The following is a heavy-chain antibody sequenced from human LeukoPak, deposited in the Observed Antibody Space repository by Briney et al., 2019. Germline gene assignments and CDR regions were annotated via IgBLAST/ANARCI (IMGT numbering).Heavy chain of an antibody. V-gene: IGHV3-23*01. D-gene: IGHD2/OR15-2a*01. CDR2: ISDSGDST. CDR3: AKSPGSTTYLTFDS. J-gene: IGHJ4*02. Sequence: GGSLRLSCAASGFTFTTYAMAWVRQAPGKGLEWVSTISDSGDSTYYADSVKGRFTISRDNSKNTLYVQMNSLRAEDTAVYYCAKSPGSTTYLTFDSWGQGTLVTVSS. CDR1: GFTFTTYA.